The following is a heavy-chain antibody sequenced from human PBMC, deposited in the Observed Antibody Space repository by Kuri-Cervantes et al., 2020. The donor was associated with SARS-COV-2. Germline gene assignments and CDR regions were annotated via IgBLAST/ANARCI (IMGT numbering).Heavy chain of an antibody. CDR1: GFNYLNYA. CDR3: TREAYDYNMGFDS. V-gene: IGHV3-30-3*01. CDR2: VSYNGTNK. J-gene: IGHJ4*02. D-gene: IGHD4-11*01. Sequence: GESLKISCTASGFNYLNYAIHWVRQAPGTGLEWVAVVSYNGTNKYYADSVKGRFTISRDNSRNIVYLQMSSLRPEDTALYYRTREAYDYNMGFDSWGQGTQVTVSS.